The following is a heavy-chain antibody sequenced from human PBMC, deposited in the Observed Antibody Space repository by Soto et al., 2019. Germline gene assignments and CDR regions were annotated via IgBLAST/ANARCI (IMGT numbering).Heavy chain of an antibody. D-gene: IGHD6-13*01. J-gene: IGHJ4*02. CDR3: AKDYLGSSWTFDY. Sequence: GGSLRLSCAASGFTFSSYGMHWVRQAPGKGLEWVAVISLDGSNKYYADSVKGRFTTSRDNSKNTLYLQMNSLRTEDTAVYYCAKDYLGSSWTFDYWGQGTLVTVSS. V-gene: IGHV3-30*18. CDR1: GFTFSSYG. CDR2: ISLDGSNK.